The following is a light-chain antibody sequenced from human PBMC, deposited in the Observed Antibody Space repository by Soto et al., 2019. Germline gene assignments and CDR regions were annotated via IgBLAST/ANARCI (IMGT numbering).Light chain of an antibody. CDR3: QQSFSNYFT. CDR1: QNIRVF. Sequence: DIVMTQSPFALSASVGDRVTITCRASQNIRVFLHWYQQKPWKAPKLLIYGTSNLESGVPSRFGGSGSGTDFTLTISGLQLEDFATYYCQQSFSNYFTFGGGTKVDIK. J-gene: IGKJ4*01. V-gene: IGKV1-39*01. CDR2: GTS.